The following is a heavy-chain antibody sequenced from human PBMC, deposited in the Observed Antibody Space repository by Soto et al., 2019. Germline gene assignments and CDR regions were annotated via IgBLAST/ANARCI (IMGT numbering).Heavy chain of an antibody. CDR2: IIPIFGTA. CDR1: GGTFSSYA. CDR3: ACNSGWHEYYFDY. V-gene: IGHV1-69*13. J-gene: IGHJ4*02. D-gene: IGHD6-19*01. Sequence: ASVKVSCKASGGTFSSYAISWVRQAPGQGLEWMGGIIPIFGTANYAQKFQGRVTITADESTSTAYMELSSLRSEDTAVYYCACNSGWHEYYFDYWGQGTLVTVSS.